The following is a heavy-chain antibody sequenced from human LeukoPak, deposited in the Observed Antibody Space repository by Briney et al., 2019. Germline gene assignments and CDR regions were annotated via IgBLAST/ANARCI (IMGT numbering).Heavy chain of an antibody. V-gene: IGHV4-34*01. J-gene: IGHJ4*02. CDR1: GTSFTSYY. D-gene: IGHD4-17*01. Sequence: PSETLSLTCGVSGTSFTSYYWSWIRQTPGKGLEWIGEVNHSEYTNMNPSLKSRVTISVDTSKNQFSLMMTSVTAADTAVYFCARMTTGHDYWGQGILVTVSS. CDR2: VNHSEYT. CDR3: ARMTTGHDY.